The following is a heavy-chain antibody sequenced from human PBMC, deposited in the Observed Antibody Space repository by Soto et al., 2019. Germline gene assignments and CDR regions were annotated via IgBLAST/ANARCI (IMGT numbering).Heavy chain of an antibody. D-gene: IGHD2-15*01. CDR3: AKDPMVRDCSGGTCYFDY. Sequence: GESLKNSCAASGFTLCSFAISWVRPAPGKGLEWVSAISTSGATTYYADSVKGRFTISRDNSKNTLYLRMNTLTADDTAVYYCAKDPMVRDCSGGTCYFDYWGQGTLVTVS. J-gene: IGHJ4*02. CDR2: ISTSGATT. CDR1: GFTLCSFA. V-gene: IGHV3-23*01.